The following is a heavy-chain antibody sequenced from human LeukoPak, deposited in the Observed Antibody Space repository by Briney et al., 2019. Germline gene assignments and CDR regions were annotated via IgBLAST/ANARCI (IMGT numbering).Heavy chain of an antibody. J-gene: IGHJ4*02. CDR3: AREGFGELRLAFDY. Sequence: AASVKVSCKASGYTFTGYYMHWVRQAPGQGLEWMGWINPNSGGTNYAQRFQGRVTMTRDTSISTAYMELSRLRSDDTAVYYCAREGFGELRLAFDYWGQGTLVTVSS. CDR2: INPNSGGT. V-gene: IGHV1-2*02. CDR1: GYTFTGYY. D-gene: IGHD3-10*01.